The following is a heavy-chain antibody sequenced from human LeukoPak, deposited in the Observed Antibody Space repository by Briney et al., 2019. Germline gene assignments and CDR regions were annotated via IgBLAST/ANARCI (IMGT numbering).Heavy chain of an antibody. Sequence: PGGSLRLSCAAAGFIFRSFEMNWVRQAAGKGLEWLSYIGTIGSPIYYADSVKGRFTISRDNARNSLCLQMNSLRVEDTAVYYCASFYDSSGRDYWGQGTLVTVSS. CDR3: ASFYDSSGRDY. D-gene: IGHD3-22*01. CDR2: IGTIGSPI. CDR1: GFIFRSFE. J-gene: IGHJ4*02. V-gene: IGHV3-48*03.